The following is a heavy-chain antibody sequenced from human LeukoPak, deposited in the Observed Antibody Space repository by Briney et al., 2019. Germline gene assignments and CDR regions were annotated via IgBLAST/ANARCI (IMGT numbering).Heavy chain of an antibody. CDR3: ARGYDSSGYYYADPFDI. V-gene: IGHV3-74*01. CDR1: GFTFSRYW. Sequence: PGGSLRLSCAASGFTFSRYWMHWVRQAPGKGLVWVSRINSDVSSTSYADSVKGRFTISRDNAKNTLYLQMNSLRAEDTAVYYCARGYDSSGYYYADPFDIWGQGTTVTVSS. J-gene: IGHJ3*02. D-gene: IGHD3-22*01. CDR2: INSDVSST.